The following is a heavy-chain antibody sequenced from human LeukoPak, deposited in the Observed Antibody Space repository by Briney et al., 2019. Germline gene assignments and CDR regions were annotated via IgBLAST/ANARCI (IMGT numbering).Heavy chain of an antibody. CDR2: ISRSSGYV. Sequence: PGGSLRLSCAASGFTLSSCSMNWVRQAPGKGLEWVSSISRSSGYVFYAVSMKGRFTVSRDNSKNSLYLQMNTLRAEDTAVYYCARFPEGSSTWSIDFWGQGTLVTVSS. V-gene: IGHV3-21*01. CDR3: ARFPEGSSTWSIDF. CDR1: GFTLSSCS. J-gene: IGHJ4*02. D-gene: IGHD6-13*01.